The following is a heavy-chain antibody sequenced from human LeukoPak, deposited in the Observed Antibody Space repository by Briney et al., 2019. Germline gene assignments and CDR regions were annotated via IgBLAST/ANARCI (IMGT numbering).Heavy chain of an antibody. Sequence: GGSLRLSCAVSGFTFSDHYMDWVRQAPGKGLEWLGRSRNRAKSYTTDYAASVKGRFTISRDDSKSTLYLQMNSLETEDTAVYYCSRDATGDHWGQGTLVSVSS. CDR2: SRNRAKSYTT. J-gene: IGHJ4*02. CDR1: GFTFSDHY. CDR3: SRDATGDH. V-gene: IGHV3-72*01.